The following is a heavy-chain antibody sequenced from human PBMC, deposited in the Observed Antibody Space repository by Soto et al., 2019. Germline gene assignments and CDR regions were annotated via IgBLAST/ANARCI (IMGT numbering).Heavy chain of an antibody. D-gene: IGHD3-3*01. CDR3: ARDRVFWSGYSQEDIDYCYYGMDV. CDR2: IYYSGST. CDR1: GGSISSGGYY. V-gene: IGHV4-31*03. Sequence: PSETLSLTCTVSGGSISSGGYYWSWIRQHPGKGLESIGYIYYSGSTYYNPSLKSRVTISVDTSKNQFSLKLSSVTAADTAVYYCARDRVFWSGYSQEDIDYCYYGMDVWGKGSTVTVSS. J-gene: IGHJ6*04.